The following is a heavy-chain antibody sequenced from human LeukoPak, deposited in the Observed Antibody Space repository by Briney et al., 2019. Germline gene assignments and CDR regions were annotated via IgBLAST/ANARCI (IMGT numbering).Heavy chain of an antibody. D-gene: IGHD2-2*01. Sequence: PSETLSLTCTVSGDSISTSSYFWGWIRQPPGKGLEWIGNIYYSGSTYYNPSLKSRVTISVDTSKNQFSLKLSSVTAADTAAYYCATHSQQKSNIVVVPAAYFDIWGQGTMVTVSS. CDR3: ATHSQQKSNIVVVPAAYFDI. CDR2: IYYSGST. V-gene: IGHV4-39*01. CDR1: GDSISTSSYF. J-gene: IGHJ3*02.